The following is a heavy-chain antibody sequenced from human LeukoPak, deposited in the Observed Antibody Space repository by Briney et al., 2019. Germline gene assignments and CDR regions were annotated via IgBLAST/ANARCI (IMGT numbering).Heavy chain of an antibody. J-gene: IGHJ4*02. Sequence: SETLSLTCAVSGGSISSYYWSWIRQPAGKGLEWIGRIYTSGSTNYNPSLKSRVTMSVDTSKNQFSLKLSSVTAADTAVYYCARDLSGSSWYYFDYWGQGTLVTVSS. CDR1: GGSISSYY. CDR3: ARDLSGSSWYYFDY. D-gene: IGHD6-13*01. CDR2: IYTSGST. V-gene: IGHV4-4*07.